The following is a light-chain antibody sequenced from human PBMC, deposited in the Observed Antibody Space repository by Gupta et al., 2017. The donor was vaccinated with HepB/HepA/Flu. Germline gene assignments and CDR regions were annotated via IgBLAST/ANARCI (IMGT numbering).Light chain of an antibody. J-gene: IGKJ1*01. V-gene: IGKV1-5*03. CDR1: QSISSW. CDR3: QQDNTYSGT. Sequence: DIQMTQSPSTLSASVGDRVTITCRASQSISSWLAWYQQKPGKAPKPLIYKASTLESGVPSRFSGSGSGTEFTLTISSLQPDDFETYYCQQDNTYSGTFGQGTKVEIK. CDR2: KAS.